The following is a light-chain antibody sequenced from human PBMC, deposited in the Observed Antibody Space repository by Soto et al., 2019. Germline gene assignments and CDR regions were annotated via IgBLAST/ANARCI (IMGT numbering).Light chain of an antibody. Sequence: DIVMTQSPDSLAVSLGERATINCKSSQNIFYSSNNKNYLAWYQQKPGQPPKLLIYLASTRESGVPDRFSGSVSGTDLTLTISGLQAEDVAVYYCQQYYSAPWTFGQGTKVQIK. V-gene: IGKV4-1*01. CDR3: QQYYSAPWT. CDR2: LAS. CDR1: QNIFYSSNNKNY. J-gene: IGKJ1*01.